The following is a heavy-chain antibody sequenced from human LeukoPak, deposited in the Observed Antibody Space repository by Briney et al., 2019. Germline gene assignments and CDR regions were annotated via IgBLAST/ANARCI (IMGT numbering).Heavy chain of an antibody. V-gene: IGHV4-34*01. J-gene: IGHJ3*02. CDR1: GGSFSGYY. Sequence: PSETLSLTCAVYGGSFSGYYWSWIRQPPGKGLEWIGEINHSGSTNYNPSLKSRVTISVDTSKNQFSLKLSSVTAAETAVYYCARRRRIVGATPGAFDIWGQGTMVTVSS. CDR3: ARRRRIVGATPGAFDI. D-gene: IGHD1-26*01. CDR2: INHSGST.